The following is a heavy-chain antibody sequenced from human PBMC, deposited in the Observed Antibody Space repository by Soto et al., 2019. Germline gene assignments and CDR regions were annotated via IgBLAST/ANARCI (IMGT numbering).Heavy chain of an antibody. J-gene: IGHJ6*02. CDR3: ARSRSYDILTGAYYYYGMDV. Sequence: ASVKVSCKASGYTFTSYAMHWVRQAPGQRLEWMGWINAGNGNTKYSQKFQGRVTITRDTSASTAYMELSSLRSEDTAVYYCARSRSYDILTGAYYYYGMDVWGQGTTVTVS. CDR2: INAGNGNT. CDR1: GYTFTSYA. D-gene: IGHD3-9*01. V-gene: IGHV1-3*01.